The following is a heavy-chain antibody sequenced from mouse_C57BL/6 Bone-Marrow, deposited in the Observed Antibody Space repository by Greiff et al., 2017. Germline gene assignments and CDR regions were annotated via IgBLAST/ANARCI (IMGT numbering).Heavy chain of an antibody. V-gene: IGHV1-81*01. Sequence: VQLQQSGAELVRPGASVKLSCKASGYTFTSYGISWVKQRTGQGLEWIGEIYPRSGNTYYNEKFKGKATLTADKSSSTAYMELRSLTSKDSAVYFCARSPYYYGGRYYYTMDYWGQGTSVTVTA. J-gene: IGHJ4*01. D-gene: IGHD1-1*01. CDR2: IYPRSGNT. CDR1: GYTFTSYG. CDR3: ARSPYYYGGRYYYTMDY.